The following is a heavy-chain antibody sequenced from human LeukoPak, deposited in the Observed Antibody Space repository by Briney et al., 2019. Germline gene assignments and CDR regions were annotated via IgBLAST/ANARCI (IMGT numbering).Heavy chain of an antibody. D-gene: IGHD1-1*01. J-gene: IGHJ4*02. CDR1: GYTFTSYG. Sequence: ASVKVSCKASGYTFTSYGISWVRQAPGQGLEWMGWISAYNGNTNYAQKLQGRVTMTRDMSTSTVYMELSSLRSEDTAVYYCARFNYYFDYWGQGTLVTVSS. CDR3: ARFNYYFDY. V-gene: IGHV1-18*01. CDR2: ISAYNGNT.